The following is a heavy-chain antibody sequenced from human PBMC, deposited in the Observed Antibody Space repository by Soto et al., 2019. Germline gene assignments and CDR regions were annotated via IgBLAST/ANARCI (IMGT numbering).Heavy chain of an antibody. CDR1: GFTFISSY. Sequence: GGSLRLSCVASGFTFISSYMSWIRQAPGKGLEWLSYISPGSRYPAYADSVKGRFTISRDNAKRSLYLQMMSLTAGDTAIYYCVRGGGGGLFDPWGQGTMVTVSS. J-gene: IGHJ5*02. CDR3: VRGGGGGLFDP. V-gene: IGHV3-11*06. D-gene: IGHD2-15*01. CDR2: ISPGSRYP.